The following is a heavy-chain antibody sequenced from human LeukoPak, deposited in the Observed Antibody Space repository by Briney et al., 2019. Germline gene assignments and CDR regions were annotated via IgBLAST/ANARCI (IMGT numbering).Heavy chain of an antibody. D-gene: IGHD2-2*01. Sequence: AGTLSLTCTVSGGSISDYYWTWIRQPAGKGLEWVGRIYTNGITTFHPSLKSRLTMSLDSSKNQMSLKLTSVTAADTAVYYCATLVPPAKIDFWGERT. V-gene: IGHV4-4*07. CDR1: GGSISDYY. CDR3: ATLVPPAKIDF. J-gene: IGHJ4*02. CDR2: IYTNGIT.